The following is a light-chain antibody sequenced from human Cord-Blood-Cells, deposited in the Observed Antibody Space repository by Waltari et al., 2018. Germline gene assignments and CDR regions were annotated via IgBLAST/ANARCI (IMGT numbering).Light chain of an antibody. CDR1: QSVSSN. Sequence: EIVMTQSPATLSVSPGERATLSCRASQSVSSNLAWYQQKPGQAPRLLIYGASTRATGIPARFSVSGSGTEFTLTISSLQSEDFAVYYCQQYNNWPPDTFGPGTKVDIK. CDR2: GAS. V-gene: IGKV3-15*01. CDR3: QQYNNWPPDT. J-gene: IGKJ3*01.